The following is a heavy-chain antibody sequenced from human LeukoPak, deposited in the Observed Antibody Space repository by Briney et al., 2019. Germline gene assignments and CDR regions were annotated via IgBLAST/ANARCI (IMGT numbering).Heavy chain of an antibody. V-gene: IGHV3-23*01. J-gene: IGHJ4*02. CDR2: ISDGGDTT. CDR1: GFTFGNNG. Sequence: GGSLRLSCAASGFTFGNNGMTWVRQAPGKGMEWVTGISDGGDTTYDAGSVKGRFTVSRDNSKNILYLQMNSLRAEDTAIYYCAKTQGFFDHWGQGSLVTVSS. CDR3: AKTQGFFDH.